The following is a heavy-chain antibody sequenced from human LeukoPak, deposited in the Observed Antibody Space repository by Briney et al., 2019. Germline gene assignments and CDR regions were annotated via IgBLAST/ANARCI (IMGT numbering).Heavy chain of an antibody. V-gene: IGHV3-48*02. CDR2: ISSSSNTI. Sequence: PGGSLRLSCEASGFTFSTYSINWVRQAPGKGLEWVSYISSSSNTIYHADSVKGRFTISRDNAKNSLYLQMKSLRDEDTAVYHCARGMGTTAFDCWGQGTLVTVSS. CDR3: ARGMGTTAFDC. D-gene: IGHD1-7*01. J-gene: IGHJ4*02. CDR1: GFTFSTYS.